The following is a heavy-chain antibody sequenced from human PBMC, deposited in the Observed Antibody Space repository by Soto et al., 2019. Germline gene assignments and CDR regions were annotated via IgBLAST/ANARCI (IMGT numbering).Heavy chain of an antibody. Sequence: QVQLVESGGGVVQPGRSLRLSCAASGFTFSSYGMHWVRQAPGKGLEWVAVISYDGSNKYYADSVKGRFTISRDNSKNTLYLQMNSLRAEDTAVYYCASLTTVTPNWFDPWGQGTLVTVSS. CDR3: ASLTTVTPNWFDP. CDR2: ISYDGSNK. D-gene: IGHD4-17*01. J-gene: IGHJ5*02. V-gene: IGHV3-30*03. CDR1: GFTFSSYG.